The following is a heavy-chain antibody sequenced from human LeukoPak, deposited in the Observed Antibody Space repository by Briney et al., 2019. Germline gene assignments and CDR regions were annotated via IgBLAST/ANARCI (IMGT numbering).Heavy chain of an antibody. CDR1: GFTFSSYA. CDR2: ISYDGSNK. CDR3: ARDLGAVEQWLVLDY. D-gene: IGHD6-19*01. Sequence: GRPLRLSCAASGFTFSSYAMHWVRQAPGKGLEWVAVISYDGSNKYYADSVKGRFTISRDNSKNTLYLQMNSLRAEDTAVYYCARDLGAVEQWLVLDYWGQGTLVTGSS. J-gene: IGHJ4*02. V-gene: IGHV3-30-3*01.